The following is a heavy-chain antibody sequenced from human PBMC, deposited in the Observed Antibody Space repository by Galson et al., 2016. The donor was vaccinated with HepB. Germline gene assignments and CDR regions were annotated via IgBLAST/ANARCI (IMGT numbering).Heavy chain of an antibody. V-gene: IGHV3-15*07. Sequence: SLRLSCAVSGFDFNFRHAWMNWVRQAPGKGLEWVGRMKSFGGGGTTDYAAPVEGRFTISRDDSKNTLDLQMNSLNTEDTAMYYCTTDKGECSSGTCRGIAFDVWGQGTMVTVSS. CDR2: MKSFGGGGTT. CDR1: GFDFNFRHAW. CDR3: TTDKGECSSGTCRGIAFDV. D-gene: IGHD3-22*01. J-gene: IGHJ3*01.